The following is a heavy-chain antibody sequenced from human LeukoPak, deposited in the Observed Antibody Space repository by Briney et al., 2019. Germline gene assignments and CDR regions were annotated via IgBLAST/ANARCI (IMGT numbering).Heavy chain of an antibody. V-gene: IGHV3-23*01. CDR1: GITLSNYG. J-gene: IGHJ4*02. CDR3: AKRGIVIRAVLIVGFHKEAYYFDY. Sequence: PGGSLRLSCAVSGITLSNYGMSWVRQAPGKGLEWVAGISDSGGSTNYGDSVKGRFTISRDNPKNTLYLQMNSLRAEDTAVYFCAKRGIVIRAVLIVGFHKEAYYFDYWGQGALVTVSS. CDR2: ISDSGGST. D-gene: IGHD3-10*01.